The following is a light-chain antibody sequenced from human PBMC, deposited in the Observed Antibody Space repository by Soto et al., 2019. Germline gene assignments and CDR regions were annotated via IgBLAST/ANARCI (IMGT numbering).Light chain of an antibody. J-gene: IGLJ1*01. Sequence: ALAQPPSVSRYPGRSITISCPGTSSDIGGYNHVSWYQQHPGKAPKPMIYEVSDRPSGVSFRFSGSKSGNTASLTISGLQAEDEADYYCSSYTSSDTYVFGSGTKVTVL. CDR2: EVS. V-gene: IGLV2-14*01. CDR3: SSYTSSDTYV. CDR1: SSDIGGYNH.